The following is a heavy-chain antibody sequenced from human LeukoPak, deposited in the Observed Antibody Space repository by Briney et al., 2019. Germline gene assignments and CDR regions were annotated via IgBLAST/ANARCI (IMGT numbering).Heavy chain of an antibody. J-gene: IGHJ4*02. D-gene: IGHD6-13*01. CDR3: ARDSPAAAHY. V-gene: IGHV3-21*01. CDR2: ISSSSSYI. Sequence: GGSLRLSCAASGFTFSSYSMNWVRQAPGKGLKWVSSISSSSSYIYYADSVKGRFTISRDNAKNSLYLQMNSLRAEDTAVYYCARDSPAAAHYWGQGTLVTVSS. CDR1: GFTFSSYS.